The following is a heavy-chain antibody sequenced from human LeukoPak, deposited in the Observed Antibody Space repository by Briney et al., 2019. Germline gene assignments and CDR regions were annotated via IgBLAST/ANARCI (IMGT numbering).Heavy chain of an antibody. CDR1: GFTFSGSA. J-gene: IGHJ3*02. CDR2: IRSKANSYAT. CDR3: TGGLLWFGEFHDAFDI. D-gene: IGHD3-10*01. Sequence: GGSLRLSCAASGFTFSGSAMHWVRQASGKGLEWVGRIRSKANSYATVYAASVKGRFTISRDDSKNTAYLQMNSLKTEDTAVYYCTGGLLWFGEFHDAFDIWGQGTMVTVSS. V-gene: IGHV3-73*01.